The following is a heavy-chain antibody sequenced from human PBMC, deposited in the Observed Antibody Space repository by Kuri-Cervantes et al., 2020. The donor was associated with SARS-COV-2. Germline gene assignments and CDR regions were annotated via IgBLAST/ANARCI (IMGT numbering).Heavy chain of an antibody. CDR3: ARLGIQLWLEVWFDP. V-gene: IGHV4-38-2*01. J-gene: IGHJ5*02. CDR2: IYHSGST. Sequence: ESLKISCAASGFTFSSYEMNWVRQAPGKGLEWIGSIYHSGSTYYNPSLKSRVTISVDTSKNQFSLKLSSVTAADTAVYYCARLGIQLWLEVWFDPWGQGTLVTVSS. D-gene: IGHD5-18*01. CDR1: GFTFSSYE.